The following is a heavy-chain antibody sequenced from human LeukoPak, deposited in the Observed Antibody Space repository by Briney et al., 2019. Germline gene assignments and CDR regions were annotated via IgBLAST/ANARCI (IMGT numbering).Heavy chain of an antibody. CDR3: ARESYSSGWFIDY. D-gene: IGHD6-19*01. J-gene: IGHJ4*02. CDR1: GGSISSGGYS. Sequence: PSETLSLTCAVSGGSISSGGYSWSWIRQPAGKGLEWIGRIYTSGSTNYNPSLKSRVTMSVDTSKNQFSLKLSSVTAADTAVYYCARESYSSGWFIDYWGQGTLVTVSS. CDR2: IYTSGST. V-gene: IGHV4-61*02.